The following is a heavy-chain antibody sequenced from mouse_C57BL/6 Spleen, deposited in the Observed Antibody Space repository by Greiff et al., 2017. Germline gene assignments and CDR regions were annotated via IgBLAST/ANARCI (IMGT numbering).Heavy chain of an antibody. V-gene: IGHV1-53*01. Sequence: LQQPGTELVKPGASVKLSCKASGYTFTSYWMHWVKQRPGQGLEWIGNINPSNGGTNYNEKFKSKATLTVDKSSSTAYMQLSSLTSEDSAVYYCARSGYGSSKLTGDYWGQGTTLTVSS. CDR1: GYTFTSYW. J-gene: IGHJ2*01. D-gene: IGHD1-1*01. CDR2: INPSNGGT. CDR3: ARSGYGSSKLTGDY.